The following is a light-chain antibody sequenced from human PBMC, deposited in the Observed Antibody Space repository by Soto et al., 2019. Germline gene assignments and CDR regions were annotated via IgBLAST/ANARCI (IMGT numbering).Light chain of an antibody. CDR3: QQYNNWTRT. CDR1: QSVSSN. CDR2: GAS. Sequence: EKVMTQSPATLSVSLGERATLSCRSSQSVSSNLAWYQQKPGQAPRLIIYGASTRATGIPAWFSGSGSGTEFILTISSLQSEDFAVYYCQQYNNWTRTFGQGTKVDIK. V-gene: IGKV3-15*01. J-gene: IGKJ1*01.